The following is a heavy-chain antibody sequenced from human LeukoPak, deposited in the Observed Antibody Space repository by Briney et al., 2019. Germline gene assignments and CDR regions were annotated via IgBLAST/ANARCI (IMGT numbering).Heavy chain of an antibody. J-gene: IGHJ6*03. CDR2: IQYDGTNK. CDR1: GFTFSSYG. CDR3: AKVKSPYYDSSGYYEGTYYYMDV. Sequence: GGSLRLSCAASGFTFSSYGMHWVRQAPGKGLEWVAFIQYDGTNKYYADSVKGRFTISRDNSKNTLYLQTNSLRAEDTAVYYCAKVKSPYYDSSGYYEGTYYYMDVWGKGTTVTVSS. V-gene: IGHV3-30*02. D-gene: IGHD3-22*01.